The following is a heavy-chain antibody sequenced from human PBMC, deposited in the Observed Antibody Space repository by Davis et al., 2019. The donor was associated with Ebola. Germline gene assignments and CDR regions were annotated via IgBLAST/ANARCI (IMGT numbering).Heavy chain of an antibody. V-gene: IGHV4-34*01. D-gene: IGHD5-12*01. Sequence: MPSETLSLTCTVSGGSISGYYWSWIRQPPGKGLEWIGEINHSGSTNYNPSLKSRVTISVDTSKNQFSLKMRSVTAADTAVYFCARNSITKFNWLDPWGQGTLVTVSS. CDR3: ARNSITKFNWLDP. J-gene: IGHJ5*02. CDR1: GGSISGYY. CDR2: INHSGST.